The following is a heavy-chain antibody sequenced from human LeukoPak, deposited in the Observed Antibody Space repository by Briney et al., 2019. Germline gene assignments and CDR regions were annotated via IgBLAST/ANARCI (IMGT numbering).Heavy chain of an antibody. CDR1: GFTFSSYA. Sequence: GGSLRLSCAASGFTFSSYAMHWVRQAPGKGLEWVAVISYDGSNKYYADSVKGRFTISRDNSKNTLYLQMNSLRAEDTAVYYCAREGVGATGAYYFDYWGQGTLVTVSS. V-gene: IGHV3-30-3*01. D-gene: IGHD1-26*01. CDR3: AREGVGATGAYYFDY. CDR2: ISYDGSNK. J-gene: IGHJ4*02.